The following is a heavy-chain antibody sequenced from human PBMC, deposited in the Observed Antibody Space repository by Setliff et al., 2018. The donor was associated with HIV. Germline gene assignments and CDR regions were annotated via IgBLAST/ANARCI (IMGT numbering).Heavy chain of an antibody. CDR1: GYTFSTYA. CDR2: INAGNGNT. Sequence: VASVKVSCKVSGYTFSTYAMHWVRQAPGQRLEWMGWINAGNGNTKYSQKFQGRVTITRDTSASTAYMEVSSLRSEDTAVYYCARDFPSPDYSSSWAHLYYHYGMDVWGQGTTVTVSS. J-gene: IGHJ6*02. V-gene: IGHV1-3*01. D-gene: IGHD6-13*01. CDR3: ARDFPSPDYSSSWAHLYYHYGMDV.